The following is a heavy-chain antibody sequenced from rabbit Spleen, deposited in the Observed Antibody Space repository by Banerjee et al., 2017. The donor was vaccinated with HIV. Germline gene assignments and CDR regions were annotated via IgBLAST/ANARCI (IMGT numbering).Heavy chain of an antibody. D-gene: IGHD5-1*01. CDR2: IDPFFGTT. CDR3: ARDLVAAIGWNFNL. CDR1: GFDFSSYY. Sequence: HLKESGGGLVQPGGSLTLSCKGSGFDFSSYYMSWVRQAPGKGLEWIGYIDPFFGTTYYASWVNGRFTISSHNAQNTLYLQLNSLTVADTATYFCARDLVAAIGWNFNLWGPGTLVTVS. J-gene: IGHJ4*01. V-gene: IGHV1S7*01.